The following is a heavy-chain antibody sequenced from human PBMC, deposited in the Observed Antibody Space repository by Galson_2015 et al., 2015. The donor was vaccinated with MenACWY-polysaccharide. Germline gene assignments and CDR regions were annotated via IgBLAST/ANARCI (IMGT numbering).Heavy chain of an antibody. Sequence: LRLSCAASGFTFSNFWMCWVRQAPGKELEWVASIKQDGSEKYPVDSVKGRFTISRDNAENSLFLQMNSLRAEDTAVYYCARERWVRGVFFDQWGQGTLVTVSS. CDR1: GFTFSNFW. J-gene: IGHJ4*02. V-gene: IGHV3-7*01. CDR3: ARERWVRGVFFDQ. D-gene: IGHD3-10*01. CDR2: IKQDGSEK.